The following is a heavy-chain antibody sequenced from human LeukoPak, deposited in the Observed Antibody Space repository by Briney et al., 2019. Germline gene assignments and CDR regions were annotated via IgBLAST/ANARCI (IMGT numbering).Heavy chain of an antibody. V-gene: IGHV1-24*01. Sequence: GASVKVSCKVSGYTLTELSMHWVRQAPGKGLEWMGGFDPEDGETIYAQKFQGRVTMTEDTSTDTAYMELSSLRSEDTAVYYCATARIAVAGTVLGFDYWGQGTLVTVSS. CDR1: GYTLTELS. J-gene: IGHJ4*02. CDR3: ATARIAVAGTVLGFDY. CDR2: FDPEDGET. D-gene: IGHD6-19*01.